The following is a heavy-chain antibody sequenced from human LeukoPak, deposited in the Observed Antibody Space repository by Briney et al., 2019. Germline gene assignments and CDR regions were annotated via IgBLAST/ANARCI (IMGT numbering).Heavy chain of an antibody. V-gene: IGHV1-2*02. CDR2: INPNSGGT. D-gene: IGHD3-22*01. CDR3: ASMYYYDSSGQPFDY. CDR1: GYTFTGYY. J-gene: IGHJ4*02. Sequence: ASVKVSCKASGYTFTGYYMHWVRQAPGQGLEWMGWINPNSGGTNYAQKFQGRVTMTRDTSISTAYMELSRLRSDDTAVYYCASMYYYDSSGQPFDYWGQGTLVTVSS.